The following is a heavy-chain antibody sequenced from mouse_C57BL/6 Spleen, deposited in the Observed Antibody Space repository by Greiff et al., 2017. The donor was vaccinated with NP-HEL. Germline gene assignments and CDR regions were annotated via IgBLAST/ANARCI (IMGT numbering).Heavy chain of an antibody. Sequence: QVQLQQSGAELVRPGTSVKMSCKASGYTFTNYWIGWAKQRPGHGLEWIGDIYPGGSYTNYIEKFKGKATLTADKSSSTAYMQFSSLTSEDSAIYYCAREGKDGNYYFDYWGQGTTLTVSS. D-gene: IGHD2-1*01. CDR2: IYPGGSYT. CDR1: GYTFTNYW. CDR3: AREGKDGNYYFDY. J-gene: IGHJ2*01. V-gene: IGHV1-63*01.